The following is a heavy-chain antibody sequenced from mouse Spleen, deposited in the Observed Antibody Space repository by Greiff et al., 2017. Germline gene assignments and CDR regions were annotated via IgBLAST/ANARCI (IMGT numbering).Heavy chain of an antibody. CDR3: TTWGGPAY. CDR1: GFNIKDDY. Sequence: VQLQQSGAELVRPGASVKLSCTASGFNIKDDYMHWVKQRPEQGLEWIGWIDPENGDTEYASKFQGKATITADTSSNTAYLQLSSLTSEDTAVYYCTTWGGPAYWGQGTLVTVSA. J-gene: IGHJ3*01. CDR2: IDPENGDT. V-gene: IGHV14-4*01.